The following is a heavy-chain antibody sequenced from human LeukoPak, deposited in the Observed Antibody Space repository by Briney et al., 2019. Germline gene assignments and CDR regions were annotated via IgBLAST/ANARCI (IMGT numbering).Heavy chain of an antibody. V-gene: IGHV3-7*01. CDR2: IKQDGSQK. J-gene: IGHJ4*02. D-gene: IGHD6-19*01. CDR3: AKDRRGSGWQAYY. CDR1: GFTFSSYW. Sequence: GGSLRLSCAASGFTFSSYWMSWVRQAPGKGLDWVANIKQDGSQKYYVDSVKGRFTISRDNAKNTLYLQMNSLRAEDTAVYYCAKDRRGSGWQAYYWGQGTLVTVSS.